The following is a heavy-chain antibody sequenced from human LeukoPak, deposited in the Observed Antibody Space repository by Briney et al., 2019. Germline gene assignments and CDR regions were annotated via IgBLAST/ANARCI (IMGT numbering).Heavy chain of an antibody. CDR1: GFTFSSYA. J-gene: IGHJ4*02. V-gene: IGHV3-23*01. CDR3: AKVNTAFAWDYFDY. Sequence: GGSLRLSCAASGFTFSSYALSWVRQAPGKGLEWVSLISGSGRGTEYADSVKGRFTISRDNSKNTLYLQMNSLRAEDTAVYYCAKVNTAFAWDYFDYWGQGTLVTVSS. CDR2: ISGSGRGT. D-gene: IGHD5-18*01.